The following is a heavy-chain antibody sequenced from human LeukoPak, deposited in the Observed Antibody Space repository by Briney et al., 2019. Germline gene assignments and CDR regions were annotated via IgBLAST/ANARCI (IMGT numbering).Heavy chain of an antibody. CDR3: ARANYDGSDY. J-gene: IGHJ4*02. CDR1: GGSISSYY. V-gene: IGHV4-4*07. CDR2: IYTSGTT. Sequence: SETLSLTCAVSGGSISSYYWSWIRQPAGKGLEWIGRIYTSGTTNYNPSLKSRVTMSVDTSKNQFSLKMRSVTAADTAVYYCARANYDGSDYWGQGILVTVSS. D-gene: IGHD3-22*01.